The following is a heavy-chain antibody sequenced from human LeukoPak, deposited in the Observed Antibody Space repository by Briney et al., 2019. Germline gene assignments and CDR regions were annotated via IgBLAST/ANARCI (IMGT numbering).Heavy chain of an antibody. J-gene: IGHJ3*01. D-gene: IGHD7-27*01. CDR2: IDTSSSTM. CDR3: AREDDSWGPNNLDL. CDR1: AFTSSDYS. Sequence: GGSLRLSCAASAFTSSDYSMSWVRRAPGKGLEWISYIDTSSSTMYYADSVMGRFTISRDNAKESLYLQMNSLRDEDTAVYYCAREDDSWGPNNLDLWGQGTMVTVSS. V-gene: IGHV3-48*02.